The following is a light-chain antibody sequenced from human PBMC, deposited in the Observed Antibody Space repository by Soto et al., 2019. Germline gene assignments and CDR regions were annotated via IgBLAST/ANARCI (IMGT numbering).Light chain of an antibody. CDR3: QKYNSSPRT. CDR2: AAS. V-gene: IGKV1-27*01. J-gene: IGKJ1*01. CDR1: QGISTY. Sequence: DIQMTQSPSSLYASVGDRVTITCRASQGISTYLAWYHQKPGKVPKLLIYAASTLQSGVPSRFSGSGSGADFILTISSLQPEDVATYYCQKYNSSPRTFGQGTKVEIK.